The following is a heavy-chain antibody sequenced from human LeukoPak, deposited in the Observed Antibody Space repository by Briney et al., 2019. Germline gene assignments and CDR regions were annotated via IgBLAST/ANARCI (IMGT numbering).Heavy chain of an antibody. J-gene: IGHJ1*01. CDR3: ARLYSSGWSTEYFQH. CDR1: GYTFTSYY. V-gene: IGHV1-46*01. CDR2: INPSGGST. Sequence: ASVKVSCKASGYTFTSYYMHWVRQAPGQGLEWMGIINPSGGSTSYAQKFQGRVTMTRDTSTSTVYMELSSLRSEDTAVYYCARLYSSGWSTEYFQHWGQGTLVTVS. D-gene: IGHD6-19*01.